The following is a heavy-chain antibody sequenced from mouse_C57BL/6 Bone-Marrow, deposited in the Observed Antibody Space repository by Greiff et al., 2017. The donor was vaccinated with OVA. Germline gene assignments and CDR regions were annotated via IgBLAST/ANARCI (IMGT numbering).Heavy chain of an antibody. CDR3: ADDGPYYYAMDY. V-gene: IGHV1-64*01. Sequence: VQLQQSGAELVKPGASVKLSCKASGYTFTSYWMHWVKQRPGQGLEWIGMIHPNSGSTNYNEKFKSKATLTVTKSSSTAYMQLSSLTSADSAVYYCADDGPYYYAMDYWGQGTSVTVSS. J-gene: IGHJ4*01. CDR2: IHPNSGST. D-gene: IGHD2-3*01. CDR1: GYTFTSYW.